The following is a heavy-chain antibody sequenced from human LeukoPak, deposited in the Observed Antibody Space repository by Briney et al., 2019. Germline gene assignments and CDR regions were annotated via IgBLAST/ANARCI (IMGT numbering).Heavy chain of an antibody. CDR1: GYTFTGYY. V-gene: IGHV1-2*02. CDR3: ARGVLTGYYEVDY. Sequence: ASVKVSCKASGYTFTGYYMHWVRQAPGQGLEWMGWINPYSGGTNYAQKFQGRVTMTRDTSISTAYMELSRLRSDDTAVYYCARGVLTGYYEVDYWGQGTLVTVSS. CDR2: INPYSGGT. J-gene: IGHJ4*02. D-gene: IGHD3-9*01.